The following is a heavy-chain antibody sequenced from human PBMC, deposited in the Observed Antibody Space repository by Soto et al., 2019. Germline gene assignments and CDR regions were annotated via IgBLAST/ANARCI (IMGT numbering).Heavy chain of an antibody. Sequence: EVQLVESGGGLVQPGGSLRLSCAASGFTFCNYSMNWVRQAPGKGLEWVSYISSSTIYYADSVKGRFTISRDNAKNSLYLQMNSLRAEDTAVYYCARETQWLNWFDPWGQGTLVTVSS. J-gene: IGHJ5*02. V-gene: IGHV3-48*01. CDR1: GFTFCNYS. CDR2: ISSSTI. D-gene: IGHD6-19*01. CDR3: ARETQWLNWFDP.